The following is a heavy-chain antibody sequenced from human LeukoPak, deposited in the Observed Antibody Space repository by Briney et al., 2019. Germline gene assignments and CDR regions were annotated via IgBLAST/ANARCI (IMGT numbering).Heavy chain of an antibody. CDR2: IKQDGSEK. D-gene: IGHD3-10*01. CDR1: GFTFSSYW. CDR3: ARDSGFGELNVAFHI. V-gene: IGHV3-7*04. J-gene: IGHJ3*02. Sequence: GGSLRLSCAASGFTFSSYWMSWVCQAPGKGLEWVANIKQDGSEKYYVDSVKGRFTISRDNAKNPLYLQMNSLRADDTAVYYCARDSGFGELNVAFHIWGQGTMVTVSS.